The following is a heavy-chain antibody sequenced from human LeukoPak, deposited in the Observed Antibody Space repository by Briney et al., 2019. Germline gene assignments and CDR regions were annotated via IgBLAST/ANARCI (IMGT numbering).Heavy chain of an antibody. CDR1: GYTFTSYD. Sequence: DSVKVSCKASGYTFTSYDINWVRQATGQGLEWMGWMNPNSGNTGYAQKFQGRVTITRNTSISTAYMELSSLRSEDTAVYYCARGPSHDSSGYYYYYYMDVWGKGTTVTVSS. CDR3: ARGPSHDSSGYYYYYYMDV. V-gene: IGHV1-8*03. J-gene: IGHJ6*03. D-gene: IGHD3-22*01. CDR2: MNPNSGNT.